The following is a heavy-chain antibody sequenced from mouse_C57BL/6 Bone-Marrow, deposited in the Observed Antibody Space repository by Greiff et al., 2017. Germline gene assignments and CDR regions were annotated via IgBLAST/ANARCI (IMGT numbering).Heavy chain of an antibody. CDR1: GYTFTSYW. CDR2: ILPGSGST. J-gene: IGHJ2*01. CDR3: ARYYDGYSFDN. Sequence: QVQLQQPGAELVKPGASVKLSCKASGYTFTSYWIEWVKQRPGHGLEWIGEILPGSGSTNYNEKFKGKATLTVDTSSSTAYMQLSSLTSEDSAVYYCARYYDGYSFDNWGQGTTPSVSS. V-gene: IGHV1-55*01. D-gene: IGHD2-3*01.